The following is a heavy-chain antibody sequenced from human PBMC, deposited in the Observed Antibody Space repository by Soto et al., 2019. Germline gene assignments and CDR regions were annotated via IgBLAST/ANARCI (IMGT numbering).Heavy chain of an antibody. D-gene: IGHD3-22*01. CDR2: ISYDGSNK. Sequence: LRLSCAASGFTFSSYAMHWVRQAPGKGLEWVAVISYDGSNKYYADSVKGRFTISRDNSKNTLYLQMNSLRAEDTAVYYCARVHYDSSGIDYWGQGTLVTVSS. CDR1: GFTFSSYA. CDR3: ARVHYDSSGIDY. V-gene: IGHV3-30-3*01. J-gene: IGHJ4*02.